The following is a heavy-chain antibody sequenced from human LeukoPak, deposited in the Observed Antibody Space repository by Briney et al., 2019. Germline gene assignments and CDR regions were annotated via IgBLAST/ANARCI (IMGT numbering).Heavy chain of an antibody. CDR2: MSGRGDST. Sequence: GSLRLSCAASGFTFTNYAMSWVRQAPGKGLEWVSGMSGRGDSTYYADSVKGRFTISSDNSKNTLYLQMNSLRAEDTAIYYCAKDCNGGNCYIDYWGQGTLVTVAS. V-gene: IGHV3-23*01. J-gene: IGHJ4*02. CDR1: GFTFTNYA. D-gene: IGHD2-15*01. CDR3: AKDCNGGNCYIDY.